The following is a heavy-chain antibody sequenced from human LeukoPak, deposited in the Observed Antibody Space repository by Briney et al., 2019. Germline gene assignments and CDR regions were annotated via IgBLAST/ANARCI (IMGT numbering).Heavy chain of an antibody. J-gene: IGHJ4*02. Sequence: GRSLGLSCAASGFTFSSYGMHWVRQAPGKGLEWVAFMSYDGSNKYYADSVKGRFTTSRDHSKNTLYLQMNSLRAEDTAVYYCAKSYSSGWYYFDYWGQGTLVTVSS. CDR2: MSYDGSNK. D-gene: IGHD6-19*01. CDR3: AKSYSSGWYYFDY. CDR1: GFTFSSYG. V-gene: IGHV3-30*18.